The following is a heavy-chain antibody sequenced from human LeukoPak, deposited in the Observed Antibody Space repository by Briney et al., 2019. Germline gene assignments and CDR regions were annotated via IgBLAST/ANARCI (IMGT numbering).Heavy chain of an antibody. CDR2: IYYSGST. Sequence: SRTLSLTCTVSGGSISSGGYYWSWIRQHPGKGLEWIGYIYYSGSTYYNPSLKSRVTISVDTSKYQFSLKLSSVTAADTAVYYCARGTLITMVRGVIIGRDNWFDPWGQGTLVTVSS. CDR1: GGSISSGGYY. J-gene: IGHJ5*02. D-gene: IGHD3-10*01. V-gene: IGHV4-31*03. CDR3: ARGTLITMVRGVIIGRDNWFDP.